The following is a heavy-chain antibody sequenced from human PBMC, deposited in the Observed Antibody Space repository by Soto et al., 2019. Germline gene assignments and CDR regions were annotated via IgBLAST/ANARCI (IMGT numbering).Heavy chain of an antibody. D-gene: IGHD6-19*01. Sequence: QVQLVESGGGVVQPGRSLRLSCAASGFTFSSYGMHWVRQAPGKGLEWVALISYDGNNKYYADSVKGRFTISRDNSKNTLYLQINSLRAEDTALYYCVRDGRARYSSGWYIWFDPWGQGTLVTVSS. CDR2: ISYDGNNK. CDR3: VRDGRARYSSGWYIWFDP. V-gene: IGHV3-30*03. J-gene: IGHJ5*02. CDR1: GFTFSSYG.